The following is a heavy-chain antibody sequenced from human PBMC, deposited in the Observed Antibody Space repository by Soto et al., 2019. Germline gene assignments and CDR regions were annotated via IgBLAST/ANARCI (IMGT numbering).Heavy chain of an antibody. Sequence: QLQLQESGPGLVKPSETLSLTCTVSGGSISSSSYYWGWIRQPPGKGLEWIGSIYYSGSTYYNPSIKSRVPISVDTSNNQFSLKLSSVTAADTAVYYCGGSTRNYYYYGMDVWGQGTTVTVSS. J-gene: IGHJ6*02. CDR3: GGSTRNYYYYGMDV. D-gene: IGHD3-16*01. CDR2: IYYSGST. V-gene: IGHV4-39*01. CDR1: GGSISSSSYY.